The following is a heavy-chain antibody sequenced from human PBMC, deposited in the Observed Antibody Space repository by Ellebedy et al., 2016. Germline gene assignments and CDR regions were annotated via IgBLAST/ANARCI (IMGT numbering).Heavy chain of an antibody. D-gene: IGHD5-12*01. J-gene: IGHJ6*02. Sequence: GESLKISCAASGFTFSSYNMNWVRQAPGKGLEWVSYISSSSSYIYYADSVKGRFTISRDNAKNSLYLQMNSLRAEDTAVYYCARANDIVATIRGGMDVWGQGTTVTVSS. CDR1: GFTFSSYN. CDR3: ARANDIVATIRGGMDV. V-gene: IGHV3-21*05. CDR2: ISSSSSYI.